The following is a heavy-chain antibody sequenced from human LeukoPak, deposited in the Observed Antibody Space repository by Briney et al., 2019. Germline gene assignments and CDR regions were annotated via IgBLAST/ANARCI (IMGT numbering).Heavy chain of an antibody. CDR3: AGHGSSGWD. J-gene: IGHJ4*02. V-gene: IGHV4-59*08. CDR1: GGSISNYY. Sequence: KASETLSLTCTVSGGSISNYYWSWIRQPPGKGLEWIGYIYYSGSTNYNPSLKSRVTISVDTSKNQFSLRLSSVTAADTAVYYCAGHGSSGWDWGQGTLVTVSS. D-gene: IGHD6-19*01. CDR2: IYYSGST.